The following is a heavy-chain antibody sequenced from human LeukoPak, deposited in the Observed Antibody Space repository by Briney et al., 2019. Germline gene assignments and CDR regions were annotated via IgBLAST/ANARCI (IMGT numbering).Heavy chain of an antibody. CDR3: ARAGGYYDSSGYYYPHFDY. CDR1: GFTFSSNY. CDR2: IYSGGST. V-gene: IGHV3-66*02. Sequence: PGGSLRLSCAASGFTFSSNYMSWVRQAPGKGLEWVSVIYSGGSTYYSDSVKGRFTISRENSKITLYLQMNSLRAEDTAVYYCARAGGYYDSSGYYYPHFDYWGQGTLVTVSS. J-gene: IGHJ4*02. D-gene: IGHD3-22*01.